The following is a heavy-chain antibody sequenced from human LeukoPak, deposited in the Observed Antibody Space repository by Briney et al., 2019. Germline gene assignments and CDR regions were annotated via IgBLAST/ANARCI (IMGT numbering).Heavy chain of an antibody. CDR1: SDSISSFY. V-gene: IGHV4-59*01. CDR2: IYDSGNT. Sequence: SETLSFTCTVSSDSISSFYWSWIRQPPGKGLVWFGNIYDSGNTNYNPSLKSRVTISADTSRNQFSLKLSSVTAADTAVYYCALVNTSGYKDEVFFDYWDRGTLATVSS. CDR3: ALVNTSGYKDEVFFDY. D-gene: IGHD3-22*01. J-gene: IGHJ4*02.